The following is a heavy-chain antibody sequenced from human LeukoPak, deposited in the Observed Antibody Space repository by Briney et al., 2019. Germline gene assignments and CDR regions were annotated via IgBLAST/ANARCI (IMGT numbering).Heavy chain of an antibody. V-gene: IGHV3-23*01. CDR2: ISGSGGST. D-gene: IGHD6-19*01. Sequence: PGGSLRLSCAASGFTFSSYGMSWVRQAPGKGLEWVSAISGSGGSTYYADSVKGRFTISRDNSKNTLYLQMNSLRVEDTAVYYCVREGGSDWYSGWFDPWGQGTLVTASS. CDR1: GFTFSSYG. CDR3: VREGGSDWYSGWFDP. J-gene: IGHJ5*02.